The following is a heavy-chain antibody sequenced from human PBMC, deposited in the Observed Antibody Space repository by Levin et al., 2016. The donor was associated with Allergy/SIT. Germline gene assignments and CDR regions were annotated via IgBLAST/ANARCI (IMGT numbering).Heavy chain of an antibody. CDR1: GFTFSHSG. V-gene: IGHV3-30*03. J-gene: IGHJ4*02. Sequence: GGSLRLSCAASGFTFSHSGMHWVRQAAGKGLDWLAVISYDGSVKFYGDSVKGRFTVSRDNSKNTLYLEMNSLTAEDTGVYFCARDQGYTSPLWGQGTLVTVSS. CDR3: ARDQGYTSPL. D-gene: IGHD2-15*01. CDR2: ISYDGSVK.